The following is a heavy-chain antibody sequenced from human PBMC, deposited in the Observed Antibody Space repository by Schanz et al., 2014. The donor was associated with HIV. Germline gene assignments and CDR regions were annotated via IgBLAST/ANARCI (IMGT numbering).Heavy chain of an antibody. CDR1: GYTFINYG. CDR2: INPSGGST. D-gene: IGHD6-19*01. J-gene: IGHJ4*02. CDR3: TKEQAVGGFDY. V-gene: IGHV1-46*01. Sequence: QVQLVQSGAEVKKPGASVKVSCKASGYTFINYGITWVRQAPGQGLEWMGMINPSGGSTEFAQKFQGRVSLTRDTSTSTVYMELRSLRSDDTAVYYCTKEQAVGGFDYWGQGTRVSVSS.